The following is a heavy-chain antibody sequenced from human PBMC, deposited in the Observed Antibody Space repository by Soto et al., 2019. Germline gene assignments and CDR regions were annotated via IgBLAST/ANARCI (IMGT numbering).Heavy chain of an antibody. J-gene: IGHJ4*02. CDR3: ARAPRVGPTYFDY. D-gene: IGHD1-26*01. CDR1: GDSVSSGSHY. Sequence: SETLSLTCTVSGDSVSSGSHYGSWVRQPPGKGLEWIGFIHYSGNTNYNPSLKSRVTISLDTSTTQFSLKLSSVTAADTAVYYCARAPRVGPTYFDYWGPGTLVTVSS. CDR2: IHYSGNT. V-gene: IGHV4-61*01.